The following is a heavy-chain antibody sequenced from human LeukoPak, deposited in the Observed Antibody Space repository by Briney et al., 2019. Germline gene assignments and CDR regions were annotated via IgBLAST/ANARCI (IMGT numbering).Heavy chain of an antibody. J-gene: IGHJ6*03. CDR2: IYYSGST. D-gene: IGHD3-10*01. V-gene: IGHV4-59*08. CDR1: GGSISSYY. Sequence: SETLSLTCTVSGGSISSYYWSWIRQPPGKGLEWIGYIYYSGSTNYNPSLKSRVTISVDTSKNQFSLKLSSVTAADTAVYYCARGVELLWFGELPLPIYYYYYMDVWGKGTAVTVS. CDR3: ARGVELLWFGELPLPIYYYYYMDV.